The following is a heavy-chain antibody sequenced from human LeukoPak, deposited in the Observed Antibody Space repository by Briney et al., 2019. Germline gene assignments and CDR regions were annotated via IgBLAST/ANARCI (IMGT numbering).Heavy chain of an antibody. CDR1: GGSISSYY. J-gene: IGHJ4*02. Sequence: SETLSLTCTVSGGSISSYYWSWIRQPPGKGLEWIGYIYYSGSTNYNPSLESRVTISVDTSKNQFSLKLSSVTAADTAVYYCARVFQGYSYDDRPFDYWGQGTLVTVSS. CDR3: ARVFQGYSYDDRPFDY. CDR2: IYYSGST. V-gene: IGHV4-59*01. D-gene: IGHD5-18*01.